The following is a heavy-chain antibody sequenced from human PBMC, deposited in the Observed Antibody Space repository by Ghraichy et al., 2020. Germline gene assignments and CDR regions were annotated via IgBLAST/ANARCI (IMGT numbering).Heavy chain of an antibody. Sequence: ASVKVSCKASGSTFTSYDISWVRQAPGQGLEWMGRIITYNDKPNYAQKFQGRVTMTTDTSTSTAYMELRSLRSDDAAVYYCAREGGGWPGLDIWAQGTLVT. CDR1: GSTFTSYD. V-gene: IGHV1-18*01. CDR2: IITYNDKP. J-gene: IGHJ3*02. CDR3: AREGGGWPGLDI. D-gene: IGHD6-19*01.